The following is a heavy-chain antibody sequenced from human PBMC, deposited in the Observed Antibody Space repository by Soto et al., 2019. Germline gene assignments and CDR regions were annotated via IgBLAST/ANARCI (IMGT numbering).Heavy chain of an antibody. CDR2: ISGSGGST. J-gene: IGHJ5*02. D-gene: IGHD3-10*01. Sequence: PGGSLRLSCAASGFTFSSYAMSWVRQAPGKGLEWVSAISGSGGSTYYADSVKGRFTISRDNSKNTLYLQMNSLRAEDTAVYYCAKSPMVRGVSSIWFDPWGQGTLVTVSS. CDR1: GFTFSSYA. CDR3: AKSPMVRGVSSIWFDP. V-gene: IGHV3-23*01.